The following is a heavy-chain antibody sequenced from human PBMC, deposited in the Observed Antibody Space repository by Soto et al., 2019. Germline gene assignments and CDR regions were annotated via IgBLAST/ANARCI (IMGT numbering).Heavy chain of an antibody. CDR2: IYYSGST. D-gene: IGHD3-22*01. V-gene: IGHV4-31*03. J-gene: IGHJ4*02. CDR1: GGSISSGGYY. Sequence: SETLSLTCTVSGGSISSGGYYWSWIRQHPGKGLEWIGYIYYSGSTYYNPSLKSRVTISVDTSKNQFSLKLSSVTAADTAVYYCARVGNYYDSSGYYYFDYWGQGTLVTVSS. CDR3: ARVGNYYDSSGYYYFDY.